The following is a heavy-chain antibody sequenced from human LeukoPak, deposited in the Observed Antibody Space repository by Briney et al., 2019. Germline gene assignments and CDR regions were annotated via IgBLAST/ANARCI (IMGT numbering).Heavy chain of an antibody. Sequence: GGSLRLSCAASGFTFSSYWMSWVRQAPGKGREWVANIKQDGSEKYYVDSVKGQFTISRDNAKNSLYLQMNSLRAEDTAVYYCAKSQCFGESATFDCWGQGTLVTVSS. CDR3: AKSQCFGESATFDC. CDR1: GFTFSSYW. J-gene: IGHJ4*02. V-gene: IGHV3-7*01. CDR2: IKQDGSEK. D-gene: IGHD3-10*01.